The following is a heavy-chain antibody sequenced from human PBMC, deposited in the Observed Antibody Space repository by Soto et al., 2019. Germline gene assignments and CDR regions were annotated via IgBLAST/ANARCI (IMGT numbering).Heavy chain of an antibody. D-gene: IGHD1-1*01. J-gene: IGHJ6*02. CDR2: IYYSGST. Sequence: QLQLQESGPGLVKPSETLSLTCTVSGGSISSSSYYWGWIRQPPGKGLEWIGSIYYSGSTYYNPSLKSRVTISVDTSKNQFSLKLSSVTAADTAVYYCARLPRTGRILWGMDVWGQGTTVTVSS. V-gene: IGHV4-39*01. CDR3: ARLPRTGRILWGMDV. CDR1: GGSISSSSYY.